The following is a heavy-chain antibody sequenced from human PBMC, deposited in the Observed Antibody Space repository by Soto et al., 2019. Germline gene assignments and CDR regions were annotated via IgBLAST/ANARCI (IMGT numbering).Heavy chain of an antibody. D-gene: IGHD2-2*01. Sequence: GGSLRLSCSASGFTFSSYAMHWVRQAPGKGLEYVSAISSNGGSTYYADSVKGRFTISRDNSKNTLYPQMSSLRAEDTAVYYCVKVNCSSTSCYVFDPWGQGTLVTVSS. CDR3: VKVNCSSTSCYVFDP. CDR2: ISSNGGST. J-gene: IGHJ5*02. CDR1: GFTFSSYA. V-gene: IGHV3-64D*08.